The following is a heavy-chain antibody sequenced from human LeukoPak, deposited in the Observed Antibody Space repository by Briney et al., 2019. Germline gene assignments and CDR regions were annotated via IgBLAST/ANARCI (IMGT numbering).Heavy chain of an antibody. Sequence: PSETLSLTCTVSGYSISSGYFWGWIRQPPGKGLEWIATIDHDGRTYYNPSLKSRVTISVDTSKNQFSLKLSSVTAADTAVYYCARVRDGSGSYDYGMDVWGQGTTVTVSS. CDR2: IDHDGRT. CDR3: ARVRDGSGSYDYGMDV. V-gene: IGHV4-38-2*02. J-gene: IGHJ6*02. CDR1: GYSISSGYF. D-gene: IGHD3-10*01.